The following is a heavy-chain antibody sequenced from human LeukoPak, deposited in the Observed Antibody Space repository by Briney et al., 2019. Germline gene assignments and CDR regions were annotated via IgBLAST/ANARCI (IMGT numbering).Heavy chain of an antibody. CDR2: ISGNGGST. CDR1: GFTFSSYG. Sequence: TGGSLRLSCSASGFTFSSYGINWVRQAPGKGLEYVSAISGNGGSTYYADSVKGRFTISRDNSKNTVYLQMSSLRTEDTAMYYCVRVTGVSGRYDNWGQGTLVTVSS. V-gene: IGHV3-64D*06. CDR3: VRVTGVSGRYDN. J-gene: IGHJ4*02. D-gene: IGHD3-10*01.